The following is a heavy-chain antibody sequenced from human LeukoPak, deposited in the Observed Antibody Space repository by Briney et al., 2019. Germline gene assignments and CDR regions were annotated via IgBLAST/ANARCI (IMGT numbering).Heavy chain of an antibody. V-gene: IGHV5-51*01. D-gene: IGHD3-22*01. J-gene: IGHJ3*02. CDR3: ASTYYYDSSGSSPDAFDI. CDR1: GYSFTSYW. Sequence: GESLKISCKGSGYSFTSYWIGWVRQMPGKGLEWMGIIYPGDSDTRYSPSFQGQVTISADKSISTAYLQWSSLKASDTAMYYCASTYYYDSSGSSPDAFDIWGQGTMVTVSS. CDR2: IYPGDSDT.